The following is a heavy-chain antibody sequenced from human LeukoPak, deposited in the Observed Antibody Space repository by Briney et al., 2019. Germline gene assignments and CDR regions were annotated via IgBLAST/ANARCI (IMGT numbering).Heavy chain of an antibody. CDR2: ISSSGSTI. D-gene: IGHD3-10*01. J-gene: IGHJ6*03. V-gene: IGHV3-48*03. CDR3: ARARLPLWDLYMDV. Sequence: GGSLRLSCAASGFTFSSYEMNWVRQAPGKGLEWVSYISSSGSTIYYADSVKGRFTISRDNAKNSLYLQMNSLRAEDTAVYYCARARLPLWDLYMDVWGKGTTVTDSS. CDR1: GFTFSSYE.